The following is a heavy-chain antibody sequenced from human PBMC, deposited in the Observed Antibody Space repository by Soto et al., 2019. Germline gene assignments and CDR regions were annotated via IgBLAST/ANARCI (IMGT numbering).Heavy chain of an antibody. CDR1: GYTFTSYG. CDR2: ISAYNGNT. Sequence: QVQLVQSGAEVKKPGASVKVSCKASGYTFTSYGISWVRQAPGQGLEWMGWISAYNGNTNYAQKLQGRVTMTTDTSTGTRYTXLRSLRSDDTAVYYCARDVGYYDSSGYKPLYYFDYWGQGTLVTVSS. D-gene: IGHD3-22*01. CDR3: ARDVGYYDSSGYKPLYYFDY. J-gene: IGHJ4*02. V-gene: IGHV1-18*01.